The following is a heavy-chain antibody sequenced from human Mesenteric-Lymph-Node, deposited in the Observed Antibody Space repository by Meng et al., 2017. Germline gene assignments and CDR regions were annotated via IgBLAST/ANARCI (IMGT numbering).Heavy chain of an antibody. CDR1: GDSVSTSYY. V-gene: IGHV4-61*01. Sequence: QVQLQESGPGLVRPSETLSLTCTFSGDSVSTSYYWIWIRQSPGKQLEVIGYIYYTGRTDYNPSLKSRVTISVDTSKNQFSLRLNSVTAADTAVYYCARMIGSGPFDYWGQGTLVTVSS. CDR2: IYYTGRT. CDR3: ARMIGSGPFDY. D-gene: IGHD6-19*01. J-gene: IGHJ4*02.